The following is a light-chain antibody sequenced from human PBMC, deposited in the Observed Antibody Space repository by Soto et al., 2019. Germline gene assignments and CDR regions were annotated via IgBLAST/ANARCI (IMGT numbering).Light chain of an antibody. V-gene: IGLV1-40*01. CDR1: SSNIGAGYD. Sequence: VLTQPPSVSGAPGQRVTISCTGSSSNIGAGYDVHWYQRLPGTAPKLLIYGNSNRPSGVPDRFSGSKSGTSASLAITGLQAEDEADYYCQSYDSSLSAYYVFGTGTKVTVL. CDR2: GNS. CDR3: QSYDSSLSAYYV. J-gene: IGLJ1*01.